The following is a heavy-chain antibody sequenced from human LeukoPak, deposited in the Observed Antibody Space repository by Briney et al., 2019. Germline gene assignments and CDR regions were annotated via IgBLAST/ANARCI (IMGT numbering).Heavy chain of an antibody. CDR1: GFTFSSYS. Sequence: GGCLRLSCAASGFTFSSYSMKWVGQAPGKGLEWVSSISNSSRYISYADSAKGRFTISRNNTKNSLYLQMNSLRAEDTAVYYCAREISSTWPVSLGGYYYGMDVRGQGTTVTVSS. D-gene: IGHD6-13*01. V-gene: IGHV3-21*01. CDR3: AREISSTWPVSLGGYYYGMDV. CDR2: ISNSSRYI. J-gene: IGHJ6*02.